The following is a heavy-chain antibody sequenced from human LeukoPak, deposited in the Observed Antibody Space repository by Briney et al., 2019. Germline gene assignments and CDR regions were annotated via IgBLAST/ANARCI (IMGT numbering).Heavy chain of an antibody. Sequence: SETLSLTCTVSGGSMSGHSWSWIRQPPGKGLEWIGFIQPGGSTNYNPSLQSRVTMSLDTSKNQVSLTLKSVTAADTAVYFCARGAEYYAIWRGYAGYSDYWGQGISVTVSS. D-gene: IGHD3-3*01. CDR2: IQPGGST. J-gene: IGHJ4*02. CDR3: ARGAEYYAIWRGYAGYSDY. V-gene: IGHV4-4*08. CDR1: GGSMSGHS.